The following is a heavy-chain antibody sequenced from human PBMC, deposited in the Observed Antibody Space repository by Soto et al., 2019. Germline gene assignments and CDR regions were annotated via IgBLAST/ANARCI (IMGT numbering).Heavy chain of an antibody. Sequence: ASVKVSCKASGYTFTSYGISWVRQAPGQGLEWMGWISAYNGNTNYAQKLQGRVTMTTDTSTSTAYMELRSLRSDDTAVYYCARVYNTAVTTYFDYWGQGTLVTVSS. CDR1: GYTFTSYG. V-gene: IGHV1-18*01. CDR2: ISAYNGNT. J-gene: IGHJ4*02. CDR3: ARVYNTAVTTYFDY. D-gene: IGHD4-17*01.